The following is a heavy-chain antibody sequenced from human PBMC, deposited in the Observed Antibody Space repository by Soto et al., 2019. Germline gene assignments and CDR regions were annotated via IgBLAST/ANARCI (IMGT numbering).Heavy chain of an antibody. CDR1: GRTFSNYA. J-gene: IGHJ4*02. D-gene: IGHD3-3*01. CDR2: IIPIFGTA. Sequence: SVKVSCKASGRTFSNYAISWVRQAPGHGLEWMGGIIPIFGTANYAYKVKGRVTITTDEATSTAYMELSSLRPEDTAVYYCAKDSLLARMTIVGVVSMPPCFDYWGQGSLVTVSS. V-gene: IGHV1-69*05. CDR3: AKDSLLARMTIVGVVSMPPCFDY.